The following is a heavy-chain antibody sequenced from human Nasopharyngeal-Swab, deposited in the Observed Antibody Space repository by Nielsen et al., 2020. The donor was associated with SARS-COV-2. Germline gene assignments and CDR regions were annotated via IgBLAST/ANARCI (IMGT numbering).Heavy chain of an antibody. J-gene: IGHJ4*02. CDR3: ARGYQLIRGFDY. CDR2: VHWDEEK. Sequence: WIRQPPGKALEWLALVHWDEEKRYSPSLKSRLTITKDTSKNQVVLTMTNVDPVDTATYYCARGYQLIRGFDYWGQGTLVTVSS. D-gene: IGHD2-2*01. V-gene: IGHV2-5*02.